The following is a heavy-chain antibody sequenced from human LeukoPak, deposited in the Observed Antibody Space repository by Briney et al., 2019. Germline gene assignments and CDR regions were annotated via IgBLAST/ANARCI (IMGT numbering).Heavy chain of an antibody. Sequence: GASVKVSCKASGYTFTSYAMHWVRQAPGQRLEWMGWMNPNSGNTGYAQRFQGRVTMTRNTSISTAYMELSSLRSEDTAVYYCARAYSSGLIDYWGQGTLVTVSS. CDR3: ARAYSSGLIDY. CDR2: MNPNSGNT. CDR1: GYTFTSYA. V-gene: IGHV1-8*02. J-gene: IGHJ4*02. D-gene: IGHD6-19*01.